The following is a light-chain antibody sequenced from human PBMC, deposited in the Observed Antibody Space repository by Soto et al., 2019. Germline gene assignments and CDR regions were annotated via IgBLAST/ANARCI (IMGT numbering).Light chain of an antibody. V-gene: IGKV1D-12*01. CDR2: AAS. Sequence: DIQMTQSPSSVSASVGDRVTITFRASQGISIWLAWYEHKPVKAPKLRIYAASSLQSWVPSRFSGIGYGTDFTPTLSSLQPEDFATYYCKQANSXPITFGQGTRLX. CDR1: QGISIW. CDR3: KQANSXPIT. J-gene: IGKJ5*01.